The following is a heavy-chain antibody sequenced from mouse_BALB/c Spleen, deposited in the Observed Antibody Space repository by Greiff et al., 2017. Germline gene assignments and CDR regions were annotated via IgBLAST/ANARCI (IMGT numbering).Heavy chain of an antibody. J-gene: IGHJ1*01. CDR3: ARDSGSSWYFDV. D-gene: IGHD1-1*01. V-gene: IGHV5-9-4*01. Sequence: EVMLVESGGGLVKPGGSLKLSCAASGFTFSSYAMSWVRQSPEKRLEWVAEISSGGSYTYYPDTVTGRFTISRDNAKNTLYLEMSSLRSEDTAMYYCARDSGSSWYFDVWGAGTTVTVSS. CDR1: GFTFSSYA. CDR2: ISSGGSYT.